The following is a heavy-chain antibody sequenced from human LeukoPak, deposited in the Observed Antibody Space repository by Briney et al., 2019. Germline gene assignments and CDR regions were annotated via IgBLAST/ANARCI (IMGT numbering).Heavy chain of an antibody. CDR1: GFTFSSYS. CDR3: ARDLSWNYGDF. CDR2: ISSSSSYI. J-gene: IGHJ4*02. Sequence: GGSLRLSCAASGFTFSSYSMNWVRQAPGKGLEWVSSISSSSSYIYYADSVKGRFTISRDNAKNTVYLQMNSLRVEDTAVYYCARDLSWNYGDFWGQGTLVTVSS. V-gene: IGHV3-21*01. D-gene: IGHD1-7*01.